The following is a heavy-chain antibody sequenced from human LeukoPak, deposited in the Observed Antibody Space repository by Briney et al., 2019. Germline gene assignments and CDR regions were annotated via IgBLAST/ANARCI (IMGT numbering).Heavy chain of an antibody. V-gene: IGHV4-34*01. CDR2: INHSGST. CDR1: GGSFSGYY. D-gene: IGHD3-22*01. CDR3: ARDRSNYYDSSGYYYDAFDI. Sequence: KPSETLSLTCAVYGGSFSGYYWSWIRQPPGKGLEWIGEINHSGSTNYNPSLKSRVTISVDTSKNQFSLKLSSVTAADTAVYYCARDRSNYYDSSGYYYDAFDIWGQGTMVTVSS. J-gene: IGHJ3*02.